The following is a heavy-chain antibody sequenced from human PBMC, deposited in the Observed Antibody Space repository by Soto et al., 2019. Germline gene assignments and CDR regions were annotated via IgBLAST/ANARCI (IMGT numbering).Heavy chain of an antibody. CDR3: AREAPMDV. J-gene: IGHJ6*02. CDR1: VFTVGGKY. V-gene: IGHV3-53*01. CDR2: IWSAGLI. Sequence: PGGSLRLSCAASVFTVGGKYMSWVRQAPGKGLEWVSIIWSAGLIYYADSVRGRFTISRDISKNILYLEMTSLRADDTAVYYCAREAPMDVWGQGTTVTVSS.